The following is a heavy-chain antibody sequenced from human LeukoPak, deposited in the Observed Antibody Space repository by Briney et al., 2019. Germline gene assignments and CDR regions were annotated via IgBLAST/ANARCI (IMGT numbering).Heavy chain of an antibody. D-gene: IGHD6-19*01. Sequence: PGGSLRLSCAASGFTVSSNYMSWVRPAPGKGLEWVSVIYSGGSTYYADYVKGRFTISRDNSKNTLYLQMNSLRAEDTAVYYCAREAPGWSSGVYYFDYWGQGTLVTVSS. J-gene: IGHJ4*02. CDR1: GFTVSSNY. V-gene: IGHV3-53*01. CDR2: IYSGGST. CDR3: AREAPGWSSGVYYFDY.